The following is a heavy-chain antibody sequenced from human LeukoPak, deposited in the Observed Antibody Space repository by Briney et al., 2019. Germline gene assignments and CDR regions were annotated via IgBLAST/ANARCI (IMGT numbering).Heavy chain of an antibody. CDR1: GFTFSSYG. Sequence: GGSLRLPCAASGFTFSSYGMHWVRQAPGKGMEWVAVIWYDGSNKYYADSVKGRFTISRDNSKNTLYLQMNSLRAEDTAFYYCASSYGSGSYYGGFDYWGQGTLATVSS. CDR3: ASSYGSGSYYGGFDY. J-gene: IGHJ4*02. V-gene: IGHV3-33*01. D-gene: IGHD3-10*01. CDR2: IWYDGSNK.